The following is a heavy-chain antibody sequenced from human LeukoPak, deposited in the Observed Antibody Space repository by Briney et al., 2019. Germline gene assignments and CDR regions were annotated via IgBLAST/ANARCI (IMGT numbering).Heavy chain of an antibody. CDR3: ARGGSQEYSYGSFDY. CDR1: GGSISSGDYY. CDR2: IYYSGST. V-gene: IGHV4-30-4*08. D-gene: IGHD5-18*01. Sequence: PSQTLSLTCTISGGSISSGDYYWRWLRQPPGRGLEWLGYIYYSGSTYYNPSLKSRVTISVDTSKNQFSLKLSSVTAADTAVYYCARGGSQEYSYGSFDYWGQGTLVTVSS. J-gene: IGHJ4*02.